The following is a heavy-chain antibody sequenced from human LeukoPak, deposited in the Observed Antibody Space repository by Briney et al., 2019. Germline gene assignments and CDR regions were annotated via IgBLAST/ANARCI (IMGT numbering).Heavy chain of an antibody. V-gene: IGHV4-34*01. CDR2: INHSGST. CDR1: GGSFSGYY. CDR3: ARVLPAAPNWFDP. D-gene: IGHD2-2*01. Sequence: SETLSLTCAVYGGSFSGYYWSWIRQPPGKGLEWIGEINHSGSTNYNPSLKSRVTISVDTSKNQFTLKLSSVTAADTAVYYCARVLPAAPNWFDPWGRGTLVTVSS. J-gene: IGHJ5*02.